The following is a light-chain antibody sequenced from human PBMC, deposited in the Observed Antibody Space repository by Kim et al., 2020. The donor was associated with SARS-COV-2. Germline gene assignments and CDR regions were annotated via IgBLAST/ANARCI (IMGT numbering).Light chain of an antibody. CDR2: AAS. V-gene: IGKV1-6*01. CDR1: QGIGNE. CDR3: LQDFSFPYT. Sequence: AIQMTQSPSSLSASVGDRVTITCRASQGIGNELGWYQQRPGKAPKLLIYAASTLQTGVPSRFSGSGSGTDFTLTISSLQPEDFATYYCLQDFSFPYTFGQGTKLEI. J-gene: IGKJ2*01.